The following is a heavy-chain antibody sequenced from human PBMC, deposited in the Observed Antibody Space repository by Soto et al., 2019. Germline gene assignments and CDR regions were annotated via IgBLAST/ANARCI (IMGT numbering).Heavy chain of an antibody. CDR1: GHSISSDYY. CDR3: ARASRGYRHGSFVY. Sequence: PSETLSLTCAVSGHSISSDYYWGWIRQPPGKGLEWIGSIYHSGSTYYNPSLKSRVTISVDTSKNQFSLKLSSVTAADPAVYYCARASRGYRHGSFVYWDQGTLVTVSS. CDR2: IYHSGST. V-gene: IGHV4-38-2*01. D-gene: IGHD5-18*01. J-gene: IGHJ4*02.